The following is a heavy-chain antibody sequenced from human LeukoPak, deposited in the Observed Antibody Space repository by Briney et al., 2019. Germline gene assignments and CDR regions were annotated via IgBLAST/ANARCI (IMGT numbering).Heavy chain of an antibody. J-gene: IGHJ4*02. D-gene: IGHD5-24*01. V-gene: IGHV4-59*08. CDR1: GGSISSYY. CDR3: ASQRPGYSHFDY. Sequence: SETLSLTCTVSGGSISSYYWSWIRQPPGKGLEWIGYIYYSGSTNCNPSLKSRVTISVDTSKNQFSLKLSSVTAADTAVYYCASQRPGYSHFDYWGQGTLVTVSS. CDR2: IYYSGST.